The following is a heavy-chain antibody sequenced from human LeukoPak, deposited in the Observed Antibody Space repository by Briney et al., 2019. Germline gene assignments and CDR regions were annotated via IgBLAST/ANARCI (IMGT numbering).Heavy chain of an antibody. CDR3: ARGGDFVY. D-gene: IGHD2-15*01. J-gene: IGHJ4*02. Sequence: SETLSLTCAVSGGSISSGGYSWSWIRQPPGKGLEWIGYIYYSGNTYYNPSLKSRVTISVDTSQNQFSLKLSSVTAADTAVYYCARGGDFVYWGQGTLVTVSS. V-gene: IGHV4-30-2*05. CDR1: GGSISSGGYS. CDR2: IYYSGNT.